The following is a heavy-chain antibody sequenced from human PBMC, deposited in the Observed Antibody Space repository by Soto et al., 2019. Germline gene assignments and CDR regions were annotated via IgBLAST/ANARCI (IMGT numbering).Heavy chain of an antibody. Sequence: ASVKVSCKASGGTFRSYPISWVLQAPGQGLEWMGGIIPIFGTANYAQKFQGRVTITADESTSTAYMELSSLRSEDTAVYYCASYGSGSSNWFDPWGQGTLVTV. CDR1: GGTFRSYP. CDR2: IIPIFGTA. J-gene: IGHJ5*02. CDR3: ASYGSGSSNWFDP. V-gene: IGHV1-69*13. D-gene: IGHD3-10*01.